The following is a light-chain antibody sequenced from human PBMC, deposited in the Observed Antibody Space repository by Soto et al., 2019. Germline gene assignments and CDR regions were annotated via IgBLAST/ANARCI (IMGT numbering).Light chain of an antibody. CDR1: QDISNF. V-gene: IGKV1-33*01. Sequence: DMQMTQSPSTLSASVGDRGTITWQASQDISNFLNWYQQKPGKAPNLLIYDASNLEAGVPSRFSGSGSGTDFTFTISSLQPEDIATYYCRQYDDLPPTFGQGTRLEIK. CDR2: DAS. CDR3: RQYDDLPPT. J-gene: IGKJ5*01.